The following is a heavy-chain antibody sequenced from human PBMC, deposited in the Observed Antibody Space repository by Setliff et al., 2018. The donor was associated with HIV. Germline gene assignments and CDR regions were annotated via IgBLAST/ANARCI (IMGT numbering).Heavy chain of an antibody. V-gene: IGHV3-72*01. Sequence: GSLRLSCVASGFAFSDYAMSWVRQAPGKGLEWVGRSRNKANSYTTEYAASVKGRFTVSRDDSKNSMYLQMNSLKTEDTAAYYCARGRLLWSGSYYYYYMDVWGKGTTVTVSS. CDR3: ARGRLLWSGSYYYYYMDV. CDR2: SRNKANSYTT. J-gene: IGHJ6*03. D-gene: IGHD3-10*01. CDR1: GFAFSDYA.